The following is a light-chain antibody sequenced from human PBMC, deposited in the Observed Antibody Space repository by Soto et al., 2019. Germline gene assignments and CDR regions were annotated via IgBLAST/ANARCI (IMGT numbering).Light chain of an antibody. CDR3: AAWDASLNGVI. Sequence: QSVLTHPPSASGTPGLRVTFSCSGSSSNIGSNPVSWYQLLPGTAPKLLIYDNERPSGVPDRFSGSKSGTSASLAISGLQSEDEADYFCAAWDASLNGVIFGGETKVTVL. J-gene: IGLJ2*01. CDR1: SSNIGSNP. V-gene: IGLV1-44*01. CDR2: DN.